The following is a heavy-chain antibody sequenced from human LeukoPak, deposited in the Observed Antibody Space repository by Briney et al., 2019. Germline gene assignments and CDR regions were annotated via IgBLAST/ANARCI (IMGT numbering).Heavy chain of an antibody. CDR1: GFTFSSYA. Sequence: PGGSLRLSCAASGFTFSSYAMSWVRQAPGKGLEWVPAISGSGGSTYYADSVKGRFTISRDNSKNTLYLQMNSLRAEDTAVYYCASHSSSWYTIFDYWGQGTLVTVSS. J-gene: IGHJ4*02. D-gene: IGHD6-13*01. V-gene: IGHV3-23*01. CDR3: ASHSSSWYTIFDY. CDR2: ISGSGGST.